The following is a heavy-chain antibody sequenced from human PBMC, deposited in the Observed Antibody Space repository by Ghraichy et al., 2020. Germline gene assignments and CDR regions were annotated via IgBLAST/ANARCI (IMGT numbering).Heavy chain of an antibody. CDR3: ARGLRFMTVYYFDY. V-gene: IGHV4-59*01. Sequence: ESLNISCTVSGGSISSYYWSWIRQPPGKGLEWIGYIYYSGSTNYNPSLKSRVTISVDTSKNQFSLKLSSVTAADTAVYYCARGLRFMTVYYFDYWGQGTLVTVSS. CDR2: IYYSGST. CDR1: GGSISSYY. D-gene: IGHD3-22*01. J-gene: IGHJ4*02.